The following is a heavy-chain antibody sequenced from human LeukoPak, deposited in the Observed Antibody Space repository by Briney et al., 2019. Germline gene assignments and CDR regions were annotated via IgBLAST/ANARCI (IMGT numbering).Heavy chain of an antibody. V-gene: IGHV1-18*01. J-gene: IGHJ4*02. CDR3: ARSRWLQFGRGFDY. Sequence: ASVKVSCKASGYTFTSYGISWVLQAPGQGLEWMGWISAYNGNTNYAQKLQCRVTMTTDTSTSTAYMELRSLRSDDTAVYYCARSRWLQFGRGFDYWGQGTLVTVSS. CDR2: ISAYNGNT. CDR1: GYTFTSYG. D-gene: IGHD5-24*01.